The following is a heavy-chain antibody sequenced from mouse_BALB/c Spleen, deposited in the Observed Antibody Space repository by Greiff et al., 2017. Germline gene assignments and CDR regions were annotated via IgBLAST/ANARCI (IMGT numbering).Heavy chain of an antibody. CDR2: ISSGSSTI. D-gene: IGHD1-1*01. Sequence: DVKLVESGGGLVQPGGSRKLSCAASGFTFSSFGMHWVRQAPEKGLEWVAYISSGSSTIYYADTVKGRFTISRDNPKNTLFLQMTSLRSEDTAMYYCARDYGSMVMDYWGQGTSVTVSS. V-gene: IGHV5-17*02. J-gene: IGHJ4*01. CDR3: ARDYGSMVMDY. CDR1: GFTFSSFG.